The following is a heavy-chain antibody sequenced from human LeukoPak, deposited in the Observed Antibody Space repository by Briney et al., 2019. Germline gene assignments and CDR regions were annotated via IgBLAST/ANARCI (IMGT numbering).Heavy chain of an antibody. J-gene: IGHJ5*02. Sequence: ASVKVSCKASGYTFTGYYIHWVRQAPGQGLEWMGWINPNSGGTNYAQKFQGRVTMTRDTSISTAYMELSRLRSDDTAVYYCARDSGYCSSTSCPDKFDPWGQGTLVTVSS. V-gene: IGHV1-2*02. D-gene: IGHD2-2*03. CDR1: GYTFTGYY. CDR2: INPNSGGT. CDR3: ARDSGYCSSTSCPDKFDP.